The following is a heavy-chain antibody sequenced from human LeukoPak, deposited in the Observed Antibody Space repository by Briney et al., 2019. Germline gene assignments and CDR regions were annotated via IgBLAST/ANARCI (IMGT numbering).Heavy chain of an antibody. D-gene: IGHD3-10*01. CDR1: GLTVRDNF. CDR2: VYNSGKT. Sequence: AGGSLRLSCSVSGLTVRDNFFDWVRQAPGKGLEWVSIVYNSGKTFYGDSVKGRFTISRDRSKNTLYLQMNRLRVEGTAVYYCVGGDFDYWGQGALVTVSS. V-gene: IGHV3-66*01. CDR3: VGGDFDY. J-gene: IGHJ4*02.